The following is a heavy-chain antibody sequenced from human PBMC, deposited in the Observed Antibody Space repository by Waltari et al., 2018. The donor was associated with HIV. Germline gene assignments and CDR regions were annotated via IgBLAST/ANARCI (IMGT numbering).Heavy chain of an antibody. Sequence: EVQLLESGGGLVQPGRSLRLSCTAYGFNFAVYAMHWVRQPPGKGLEWVSSISWHSTRITYADSVKGRFTISRDNAKKSLYLQMDSLRPEDTAFYYCSRGPMYNWFDPWGQGTLVTVSS. J-gene: IGHJ5*02. D-gene: IGHD3-10*02. CDR2: ISWHSTRI. CDR1: GFNFAVYA. V-gene: IGHV3-9*01. CDR3: SRGPMYNWFDP.